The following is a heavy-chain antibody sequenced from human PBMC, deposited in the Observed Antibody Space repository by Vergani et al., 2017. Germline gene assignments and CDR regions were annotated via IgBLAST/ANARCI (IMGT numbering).Heavy chain of an antibody. CDR3: ARAPSLDPGTFAF. CDR1: GYTFTSYY. CDR2: INPSGGSP. V-gene: IGHV1-46*01. D-gene: IGHD1-1*01. J-gene: IGHJ5*01. Sequence: QVQLVQSGAEVKKPGASVKVSCKASGYTFTSYYMHWVRQAPGQGLEWMGIINPSGGSPSYAQKFQGRVTMTRDTSTSTVYMELSSLRSEDTAVYYCARAPSLDPGTFAFWGQGTLVTVSS.